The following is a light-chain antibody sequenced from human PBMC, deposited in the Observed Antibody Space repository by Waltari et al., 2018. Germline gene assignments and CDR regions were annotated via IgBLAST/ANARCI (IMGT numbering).Light chain of an antibody. CDR2: TAS. CDR1: ETIRNY. V-gene: IGKV1-39*01. CDR3: QQTYIMPLT. Sequence: DIQMTQSPSSLSASVGDRVTISCRASETIRNYLNWFQQKPGKAPKLLINTASSLQSGVPLRFSGSGSGTVFSLTISSLQPEDFATYYCQQTYIMPLTFGGGTKVEMK. J-gene: IGKJ4*01.